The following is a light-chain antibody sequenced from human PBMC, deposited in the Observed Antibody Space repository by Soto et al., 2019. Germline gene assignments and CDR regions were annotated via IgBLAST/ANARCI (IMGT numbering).Light chain of an antibody. CDR1: QDISNW. CDR2: VAS. V-gene: IGKV1-12*01. Sequence: DIQMTQSPSSVSASVGDRVTLTCRASQDISNWLAWYQQKPGKAPKPLIYVASNLQSGVPSRFSGSGSGTDFTLTISSLQPEDFATYYCQQAKDFPFTFGQGTKVDIK. CDR3: QQAKDFPFT. J-gene: IGKJ2*01.